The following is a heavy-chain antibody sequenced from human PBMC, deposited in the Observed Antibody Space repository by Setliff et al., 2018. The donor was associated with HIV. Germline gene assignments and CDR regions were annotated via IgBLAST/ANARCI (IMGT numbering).Heavy chain of an antibody. Sequence: GASVKVSCKASGYTFTSYGISWVRQAPGQGLEWMGWISAYNGNTNYAQKLQGRVTMTTDTSTSTAYMELRSLRSEDTAVYYCATTYYYGVESYSLDYWGQGTLVTVSS. CDR1: GYTFTSYG. CDR2: ISAYNGNT. D-gene: IGHD3-10*01. V-gene: IGHV1-18*01. CDR3: ATTYYYGVESYSLDY. J-gene: IGHJ4*02.